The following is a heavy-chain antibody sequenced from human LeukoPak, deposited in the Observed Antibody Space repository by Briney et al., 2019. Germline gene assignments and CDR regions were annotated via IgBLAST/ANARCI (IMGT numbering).Heavy chain of an antibody. CDR3: ARDRGLLLWFGESHFDY. CDR2: ISYDGSNK. V-gene: IGHV3-30-3*01. CDR1: GLTFSSYA. J-gene: IGHJ4*02. Sequence: GRSLRLSCAASGLTFSSYAMHWVRQAPGKGLEWVAVISYDGSNKYYADSVKGRFTISRDNSKNTLYLQMNSLRAEDTAVYYCARDRGLLLWFGESHFDYWGQGTLVTVSS. D-gene: IGHD3-10*01.